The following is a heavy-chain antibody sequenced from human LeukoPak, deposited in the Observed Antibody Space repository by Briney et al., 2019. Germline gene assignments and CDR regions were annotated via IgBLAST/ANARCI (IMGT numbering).Heavy chain of an antibody. V-gene: IGHV3-48*01. CDR1: GFTFSSYA. J-gene: IGHJ4*02. CDR3: ARGVDTAMVDFDY. Sequence: PGGSLRLSCAASGFTFSSYAMSWVRQAPGKGLEWVSYISSSSSTIYYADSVKGRFTISRDNAKNSLYLQMNSLRAEDTAVYYCARGVDTAMVDFDYWGRGTLVTVSS. CDR2: ISSSSSTI. D-gene: IGHD5-18*01.